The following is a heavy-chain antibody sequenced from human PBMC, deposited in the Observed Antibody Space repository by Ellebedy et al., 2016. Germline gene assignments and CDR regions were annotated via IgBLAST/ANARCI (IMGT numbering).Heavy chain of an antibody. Sequence: ASVKVSCKASGYTFTSYDINWVRQATGQGLEWMGWIDAGYGNTQYSQKFQDRVTMTTDTSTSTAYMELRSLRSDETAVYYCARDLGVVQRSLYYYYGMDVWGQGTTVSVAS. CDR3: ARDLGVVQRSLYYYYGMDV. CDR1: GYTFTSYD. CDR2: IDAGYGNT. V-gene: IGHV1-18*01. J-gene: IGHJ6*02. D-gene: IGHD2-2*01.